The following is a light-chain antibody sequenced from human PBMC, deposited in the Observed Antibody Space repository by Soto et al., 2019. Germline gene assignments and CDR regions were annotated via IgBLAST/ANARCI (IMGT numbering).Light chain of an antibody. CDR3: QQCNSYSLWT. CDR1: QSISIL. CDR2: DAS. Sequence: DVETTRSPSTGSPSVGGRVAITRRSSQSISILLAWYQQKPGKAPDLLISDASSLESGVPSRFSGSGSGAEFTLTISSLQPDDFATYYCQQCNSYSLWTVGPGTQVEIK. J-gene: IGKJ1*01. V-gene: IGKV1-5*01.